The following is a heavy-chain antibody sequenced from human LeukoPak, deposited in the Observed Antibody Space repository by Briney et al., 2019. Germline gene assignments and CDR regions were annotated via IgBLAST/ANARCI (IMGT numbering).Heavy chain of an antibody. V-gene: IGHV1-8*01. CDR2: MNPNSGNT. CDR1: GYTFTSYD. Sequence: ASVKVSCKASGYTFTSYDINLVRQATGQGLEWMGWMNPNSGNTGYAQKFQGRVTMTRNTSISTAYMELSSLRSEDTAVYYCARGRQDAYYDFWSGYYSNYYYGMDVWGQGTTVTVSS. CDR3: ARGRQDAYYDFWSGYYSNYYYGMDV. D-gene: IGHD3-3*01. J-gene: IGHJ6*02.